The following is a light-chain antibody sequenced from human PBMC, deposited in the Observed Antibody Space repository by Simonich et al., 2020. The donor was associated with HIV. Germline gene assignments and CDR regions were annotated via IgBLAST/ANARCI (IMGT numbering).Light chain of an antibody. CDR3: QQSYSNPFT. V-gene: IGKV1-NL1*01. CDR2: AAS. J-gene: IGKJ3*01. CDR1: QDISNS. Sequence: DIQMTQSPSSLSASVGDRVTITCRASQDISNSLVWYQQKPGKAPKLLLYAASGLERGVPSRFSGSGSGTDYTLTISSLQPEDFATYYCQQSYSNPFTFGPGTKVDIK.